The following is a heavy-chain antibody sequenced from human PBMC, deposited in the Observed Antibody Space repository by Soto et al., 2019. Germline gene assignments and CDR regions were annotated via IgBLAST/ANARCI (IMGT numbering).Heavy chain of an antibody. V-gene: IGHV3-48*01. CDR2: ISSSSSTI. Sequence: EVQLVESGGGLVQPGGSLRLSCAASGFTFSSYSMNWVRQAPGKGLEWVSYISSSSSTIYYADSVKGRFTISRANAKNSLYLQMNGLRAEDTAVYYCVRHPERIAQIGWFDPWGQGTLVTVSS. D-gene: IGHD6-13*01. CDR1: GFTFSSYS. CDR3: VRHPERIAQIGWFDP. J-gene: IGHJ5*02.